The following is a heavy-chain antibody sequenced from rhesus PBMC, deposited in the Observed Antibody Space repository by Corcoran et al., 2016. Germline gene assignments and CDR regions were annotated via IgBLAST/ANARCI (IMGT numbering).Heavy chain of an antibody. V-gene: IGHV1-111*02. Sequence: EAQLVQSGAEVKKPGASVKISCKASGYTFTDYYLHWVRQAPGKGLAWMGRVVPEDGEAIHPQKFQDRITSTADTSTDTAYMELSSLRSEDTAVYYCATGGYSGSLRWYSNFDYWGQGVLVTVSS. J-gene: IGHJ4*01. CDR3: ATGGYSGSLRWYSNFDY. CDR2: VVPEDGEA. D-gene: IGHD6-25*01. CDR1: GYTFTDYY.